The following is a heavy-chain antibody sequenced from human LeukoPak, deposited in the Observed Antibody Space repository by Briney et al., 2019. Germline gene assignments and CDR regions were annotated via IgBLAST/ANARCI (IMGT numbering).Heavy chain of an antibody. CDR3: ATYYYDSSGTFDY. V-gene: IGHV1-69*05. Sequence: SVKVSCKASGGTFSSYAFSWVRQPPGQGLEWMGRIIPIFGTANSAQKFQGRVTITTDKSTSTAYMELRSLRSEDTAVYYCATYYYDSSGTFDYWGQGTLVTVSS. CDR2: IIPIFGTA. CDR1: GGTFSSYA. D-gene: IGHD3-22*01. J-gene: IGHJ4*02.